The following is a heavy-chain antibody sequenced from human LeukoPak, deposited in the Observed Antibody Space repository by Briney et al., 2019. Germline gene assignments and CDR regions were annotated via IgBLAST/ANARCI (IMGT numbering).Heavy chain of an antibody. V-gene: IGHV3-23*01. D-gene: IGHD1-26*01. Sequence: GGSLRLSCAASGFTFSSLAMSWVRQAPGEGREWVSAISRSGGSTYYVDSVKGHFTISRVHSKNTLYLQMNSLRAEDTAVYYCAKSPGTLWLDWFDPWSQETLVTVSS. CDR1: GFTFSSLA. CDR2: ISRSGGST. CDR3: AKSPGTLWLDWFDP. J-gene: IGHJ5*02.